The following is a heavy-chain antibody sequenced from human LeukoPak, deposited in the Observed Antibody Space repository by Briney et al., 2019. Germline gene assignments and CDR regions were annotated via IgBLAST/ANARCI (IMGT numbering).Heavy chain of an antibody. V-gene: IGHV4-4*07. J-gene: IGHJ5*02. CDR3: ARGLTTVTEYPYNWFDP. Sequence: SETLSLTCTVSGGSISGYFWTWIRQPAGKGLEWIGRMYSTGSNNYNPSLKSRVTMSLDTSKNQFSLKLSSVTAADTAVYYCARGLTTVTEYPYNWFDPWGQGTLVTVSS. CDR2: MYSTGSN. D-gene: IGHD4-11*01. CDR1: GGSISGYF.